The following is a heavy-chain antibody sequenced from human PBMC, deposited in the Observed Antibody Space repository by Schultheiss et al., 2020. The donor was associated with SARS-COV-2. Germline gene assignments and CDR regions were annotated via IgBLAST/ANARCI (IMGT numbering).Heavy chain of an antibody. V-gene: IGHV4-39*07. Sequence: GSLRLSCSVSGGSISSSSYYWGWVRQPPGKGLEWIGGISYSGSTYYNPSLKSRVTISVDMSNNQFSMRLRSVAAADTAIYYCARRRYFDWFDPWGQGTLVTVSS. CDR3: ARRRYFDWFDP. CDR1: GGSISSSSYY. CDR2: ISYSGST. D-gene: IGHD3-9*01. J-gene: IGHJ5*02.